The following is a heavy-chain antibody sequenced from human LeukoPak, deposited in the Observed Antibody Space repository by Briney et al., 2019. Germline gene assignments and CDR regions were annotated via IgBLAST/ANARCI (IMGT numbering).Heavy chain of an antibody. CDR2: ISASGGGT. D-gene: IGHD1-14*01. J-gene: IGHJ6*03. CDR1: GFTFSRYW. V-gene: IGHV3-23*01. CDR3: AKQPGDYYYYMDV. Sequence: QPGGSLRLSCAASGFTFSRYWMSWGRQAPGKGLEWVSSISASGGGTFYADSVKGRFTISRDNSQNTLYLQINSLGAEDTAVYYCAKQPGDYYYYMDVWGKGTTVTVSS.